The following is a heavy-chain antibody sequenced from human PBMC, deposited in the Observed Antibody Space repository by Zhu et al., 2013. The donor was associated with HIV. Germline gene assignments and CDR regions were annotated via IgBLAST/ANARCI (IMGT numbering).Heavy chain of an antibody. CDR1: GFTFTDHY. CDR3: AREWQQLVRY. Sequence: QVQLVQSGAEVRKPGASVKVSCKTSGFTFTDHYVHWVRQAPGQGLEWMGWINPNSGGTNYAQKFQGRVTMTRDTSISTAYMELSRLRSDDTAVYYCAREWQQLVRYWGQGNPGSPSPQ. CDR2: INPNSGGT. J-gene: IGHJ4*02. V-gene: IGHV1-2*02. D-gene: IGHD6-13*01.